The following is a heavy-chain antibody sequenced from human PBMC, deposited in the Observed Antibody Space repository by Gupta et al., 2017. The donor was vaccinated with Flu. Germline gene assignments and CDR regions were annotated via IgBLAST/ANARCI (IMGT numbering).Heavy chain of an antibody. J-gene: IGHJ4*02. V-gene: IGHV3-15*01. CDR3: TTYDSIGWQF. Sequence: EVQLVESGGGLVMPGGSLRLSCAASGFTFSKAWMTWVRQVPGKGLEWVGRIKSKTDGGTVDYAAPVKGRFTISRDDSKDSLYLQMNSLKIEDTAVYYCTTYDSIGWQFWVQGTLVTVSS. D-gene: IGHD6-19*01. CDR2: IKSKTDGGTV. CDR1: GFTFSKAW.